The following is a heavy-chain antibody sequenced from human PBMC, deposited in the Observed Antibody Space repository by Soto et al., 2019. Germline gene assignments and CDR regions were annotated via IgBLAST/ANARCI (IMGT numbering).Heavy chain of an antibody. V-gene: IGHV4-59*01. CDR1: GGSISSYY. CDR2: IYYSGST. J-gene: IGHJ4*02. Sequence: QVQLQESGPGLVKPSETLSLTRTVSGGSISSYYWSWIRQPPGKGLEWIGYIYYSGSTNYNPSLKSRVTIPVDTSKNQFSLKLSSVTAADTAVYYCARDAPTYCSGGSCTGGGFDYWGQGTLVTVSS. CDR3: ARDAPTYCSGGSCTGGGFDY. D-gene: IGHD2-15*01.